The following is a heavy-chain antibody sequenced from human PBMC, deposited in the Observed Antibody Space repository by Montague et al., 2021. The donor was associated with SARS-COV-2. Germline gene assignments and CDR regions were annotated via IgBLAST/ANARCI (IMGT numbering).Heavy chain of an antibody. CDR3: TRHITGSGNAFDI. J-gene: IGHJ3*02. CDR2: IYYTGST. Sequence: SETLSFTCTVSGGSVSSSSYYWGWIRQPPGKGLEWIGSIYYTGSTYYNPSLKSRVTISVDTSKNQFSLKLSSVTAADTAVYYCTRHITGSGNAFDIWGQGTMVTVSS. V-gene: IGHV4-39*01. D-gene: IGHD3-10*01. CDR1: GGSVSSSSYY.